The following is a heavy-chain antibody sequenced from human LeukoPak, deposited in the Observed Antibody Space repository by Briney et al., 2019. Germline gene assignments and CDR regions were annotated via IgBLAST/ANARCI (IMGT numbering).Heavy chain of an antibody. CDR3: ARHSSSWYFDY. CDR1: GFTFSSYA. J-gene: IGHJ4*02. D-gene: IGHD6-13*01. V-gene: IGHV3-23*01. CDR2: ISGSGGST. Sequence: GGSLRLSCAASGFTFSSYAMSWVRQAPGKGLEWVSAISGSGGSTFYADSVKGRFTISRDNSKNTLYLQMTSLRAEDTAVYYCARHSSSWYFDYWGQGTLVTVSS.